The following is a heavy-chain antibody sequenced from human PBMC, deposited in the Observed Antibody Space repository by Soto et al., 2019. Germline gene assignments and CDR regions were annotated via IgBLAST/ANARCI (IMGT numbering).Heavy chain of an antibody. D-gene: IGHD2-2*01. CDR2: TYYRSKWYY. CDR3: AGGYQLQP. J-gene: IGHJ5*02. CDR1: GDSVSSNSGA. Sequence: QVQLQQSGPGLVRPSQTLSLTCAISGDSVSSNSGAWNWIRESPSRGLEWLGRTYYRSKWYYDYAESLKSRITINPDTSGNQFSLQLNSVTLENTAVYYCAGGYQLQPWGQGSLVTVSS. V-gene: IGHV6-1*01.